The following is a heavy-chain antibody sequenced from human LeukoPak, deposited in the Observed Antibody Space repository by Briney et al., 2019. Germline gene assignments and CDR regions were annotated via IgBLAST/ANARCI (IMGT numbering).Heavy chain of an antibody. CDR1: GFTFSSYS. D-gene: IGHD2-8*01. Sequence: SGGSLRLSCAASGFTFSSYSMNWVRQAPGKGLEWVSYISSSSSTIYYADSVKGRFTISRDNAKNSLYLQMNSLRAEDTAVYYCARVNGVPPLPYMDVWGKGTTVTVSS. CDR2: ISSSSSTI. V-gene: IGHV3-48*01. J-gene: IGHJ6*03. CDR3: ARVNGVPPLPYMDV.